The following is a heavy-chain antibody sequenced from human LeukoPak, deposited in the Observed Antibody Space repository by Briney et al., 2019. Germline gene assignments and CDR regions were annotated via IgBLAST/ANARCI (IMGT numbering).Heavy chain of an antibody. CDR3: ARMNYISSGWGAPFDY. CDR1: GFIFSSYA. V-gene: IGHV3-23*01. J-gene: IGHJ4*02. CDR2: ISGSGGST. Sequence: GGSLRLSCAASGFIFSSYAMSWVRQAPGKGLEWVSAISGSGGSTNYADSMKGRFTISRDNAKNSLYLQMNSLRAEDTAVYYCARMNYISSGWGAPFDYWGQGTLVTVSS. D-gene: IGHD1-7*01.